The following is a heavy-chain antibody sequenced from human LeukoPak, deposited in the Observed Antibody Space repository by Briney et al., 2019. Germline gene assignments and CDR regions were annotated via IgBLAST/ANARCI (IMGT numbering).Heavy chain of an antibody. J-gene: IGHJ4*02. D-gene: IGHD3-22*01. CDR1: GGSISSYY. Sequence: SETLSLTCTVSGGSISSYYWSWIRQPPGKGLEWIGYIYYSGSTNYNPSLRSRVTISVDTSKNQFSLKLSSVTAADTAVYYCARQKDDSSGYQTFDYWGQGTLVTVSS. CDR2: IYYSGST. V-gene: IGHV4-59*08. CDR3: ARQKDDSSGYQTFDY.